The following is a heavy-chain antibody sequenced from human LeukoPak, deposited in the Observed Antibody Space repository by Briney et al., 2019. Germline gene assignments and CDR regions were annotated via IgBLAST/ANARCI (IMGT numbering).Heavy chain of an antibody. Sequence: GGSLRLSCAASGYIFSSYWMHWVRQAPGKGLVWVSRINSDGSSTSYADSVKGRFTVSRDNAKNTLYLQMNSLRAEDTAVYYCARDINYYDSSGYYKDYWGQGTLVTVSS. CDR3: ARDINYYDSSGYYKDY. D-gene: IGHD3-22*01. CDR2: INSDGSST. V-gene: IGHV3-74*01. J-gene: IGHJ4*02. CDR1: GYIFSSYW.